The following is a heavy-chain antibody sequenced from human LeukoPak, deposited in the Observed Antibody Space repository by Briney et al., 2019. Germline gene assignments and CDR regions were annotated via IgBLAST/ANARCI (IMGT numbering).Heavy chain of an antibody. D-gene: IGHD3-22*01. J-gene: IGHJ3*02. CDR2: ISGTGGNT. V-gene: IGHV3-23*01. CDR1: GFTFSNFA. Sequence: GGSLRLSCAASGFTFSNFAMSWVRQAPGKGLEWVSAISGTGGNTFYTDSVTGRFTISRDNSKNTLYVQMNSLRAEDTAVYYCAKTGGYYDTSDLYRPDVFDIWGQGTVVTVPS. CDR3: AKTGGYYDTSDLYRPDVFDI.